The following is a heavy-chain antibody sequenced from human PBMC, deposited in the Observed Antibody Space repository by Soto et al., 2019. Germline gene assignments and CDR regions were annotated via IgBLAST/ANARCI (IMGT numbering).Heavy chain of an antibody. D-gene: IGHD3-22*01. CDR3: ARGLGGSYDSSGYSDY. Sequence: SETLSLTCTVSGGSISSYCWSWIRQPPGKGLEWIGYIYYSGSTNYNPSLKSRVTISVDTSKNQFSLKLSSVTAADTAVYYCARGLGGSYDSSGYSDYWGKGNLLNVSS. CDR1: GGSISSYC. V-gene: IGHV4-59*01. CDR2: IYYSGST. J-gene: IGHJ4*02.